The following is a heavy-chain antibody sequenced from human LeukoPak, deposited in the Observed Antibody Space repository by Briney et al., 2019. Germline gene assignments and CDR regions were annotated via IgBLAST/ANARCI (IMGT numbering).Heavy chain of an antibody. J-gene: IGHJ3*02. CDR3: ARATTYYYDSSGDGDAFDI. V-gene: IGHV1-69*04. CDR1: GGTFSSYA. Sequence: ASVKVSCKASGGTFSSYAISWVRQAPGQGLEWMGRIIPILGIANYAQKFQGRVTITADKSTGTAYMELSSLRSEDTAVYYCARATTYYYDSSGDGDAFDIWGQGTMVTVSS. D-gene: IGHD3-22*01. CDR2: IIPILGIA.